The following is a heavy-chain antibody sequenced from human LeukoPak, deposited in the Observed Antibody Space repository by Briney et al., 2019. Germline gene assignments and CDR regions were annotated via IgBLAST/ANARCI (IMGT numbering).Heavy chain of an antibody. V-gene: IGHV4-61*02. Sequence: PSETLSLTCTVSGGSISSGSYYWSWIRQPAGKGLEWIGRIYTSGSTNYNPSLKSRVTISVDTSKNQFSLKLSSVTAADTAVYYCARGYSGSLYYFDYWGQGTLVTVSS. CDR3: ARGYSGSLYYFDY. CDR1: GGSISSGSYY. D-gene: IGHD1-26*01. J-gene: IGHJ4*02. CDR2: IYTSGST.